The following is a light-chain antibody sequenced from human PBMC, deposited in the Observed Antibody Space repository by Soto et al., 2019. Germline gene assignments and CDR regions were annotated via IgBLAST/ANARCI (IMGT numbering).Light chain of an antibody. Sequence: DIQMTQSPSTLSASVGDRVTITCRASQSINSWLAWYQQKPGKAPKLLIYKATSLESGVPSRFSGSGSGTEFTLTISSLQPDDFATSYCQQYNSYSEYTFGQGTKLEIK. V-gene: IGKV1-5*03. CDR3: QQYNSYSEYT. CDR1: QSINSW. CDR2: KAT. J-gene: IGKJ2*01.